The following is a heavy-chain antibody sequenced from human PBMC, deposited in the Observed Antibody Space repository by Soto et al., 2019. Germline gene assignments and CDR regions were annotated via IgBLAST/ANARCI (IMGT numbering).Heavy chain of an antibody. D-gene: IGHD3-3*01. CDR3: ATWRPRAYYYGMDV. CDR2: FDPEDGET. J-gene: IGHJ6*02. CDR1: GYTLTELS. Sequence: ASVKVSCKVSGYTLTELSMHWVRQAPGKGLEWMGGFDPEDGETIYAQKFQGRVTMTEDTSTDTAYMELSSLRSEDTAVYYCATWRPRAYYYGMDVWGQGTTVTVSS. V-gene: IGHV1-24*01.